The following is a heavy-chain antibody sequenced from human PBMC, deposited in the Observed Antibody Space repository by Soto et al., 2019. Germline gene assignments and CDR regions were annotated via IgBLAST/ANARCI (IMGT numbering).Heavy chain of an antibody. CDR2: ITGISSTI. J-gene: IGHJ4*02. CDR3: ARGSGSYYQVDY. Sequence: ESGGGLVQPGGSLRLSCVASGFTFSTYSMNWVRQAPGKGLEWLSYITGISSTIHYADSVKGRFTISRDNAKNSLYLQMNSLRDEDTALYFCARGSGSYYQVDYWGQGTLVTVSS. D-gene: IGHD3-10*01. V-gene: IGHV3-48*02. CDR1: GFTFSTYS.